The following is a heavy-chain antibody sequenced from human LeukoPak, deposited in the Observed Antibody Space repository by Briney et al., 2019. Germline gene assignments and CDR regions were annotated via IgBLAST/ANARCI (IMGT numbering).Heavy chain of an antibody. CDR2: INPSGGST. Sequence: GASVKVSCKASGYTFTSYYMHWVRQAPGQGLEWMGIINPSGGSTSYAQKFQGRVTMTRDTSTSTVYMELSSLRSEDTAVYYCASWMYVVPAAIPQIPRDAFDIWGQGTMVTVSS. CDR1: GYTFTSYY. J-gene: IGHJ3*02. D-gene: IGHD2-2*01. CDR3: ASWMYVVPAAIPQIPRDAFDI. V-gene: IGHV1-46*01.